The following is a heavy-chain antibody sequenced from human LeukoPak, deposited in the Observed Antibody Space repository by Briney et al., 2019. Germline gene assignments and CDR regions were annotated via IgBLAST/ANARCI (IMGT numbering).Heavy chain of an antibody. Sequence: SETLSPTCGVYGGSFSGYYWSWIRQPPGKGLEWIGEVNHSGSANYNPSLKSRVTISVDTSKTQFSLKLSSVTAADTAVYYCARGIVLLVAACFDPWGQGTLVTVSS. V-gene: IGHV4-34*01. J-gene: IGHJ5*02. D-gene: IGHD2-15*01. CDR1: GGSFSGYY. CDR3: ARGIVLLVAACFDP. CDR2: VNHSGSA.